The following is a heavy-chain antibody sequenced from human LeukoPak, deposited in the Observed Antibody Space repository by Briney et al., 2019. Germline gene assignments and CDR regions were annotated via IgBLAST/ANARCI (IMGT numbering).Heavy chain of an antibody. V-gene: IGHV3-9*01. CDR1: GFTFDDYA. CDR2: IGWNSGGI. J-gene: IGHJ4*02. Sequence: GGSLRLSCAASGFTFDDYAMHWVRQAPGKGLEWVSGIGWNSGGIVYADSVKGRFTISRDNAKNSLYLQMNSLGAEDTAFYYCVKVTAAGFVDHWGQGTLVTISS. CDR3: VKVTAAGFVDH. D-gene: IGHD6-13*01.